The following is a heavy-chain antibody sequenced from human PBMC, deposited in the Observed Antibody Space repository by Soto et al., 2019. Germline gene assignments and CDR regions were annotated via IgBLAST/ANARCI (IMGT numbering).Heavy chain of an antibody. CDR1: GGSISSYY. Sequence: QVQLQESGPGLVKPSETLSLTCTVSGGSISSYYWSWIRQPPGKGLEWIGYIYYSGSTNYNPSLKSRVSISEDTSKNQFSLKLSSVTAADTAVYYCARDCSGGSCYDLGLDYWGQGTLVTVSS. V-gene: IGHV4-59*01. D-gene: IGHD2-15*01. CDR3: ARDCSGGSCYDLGLDY. J-gene: IGHJ4*02. CDR2: IYYSGST.